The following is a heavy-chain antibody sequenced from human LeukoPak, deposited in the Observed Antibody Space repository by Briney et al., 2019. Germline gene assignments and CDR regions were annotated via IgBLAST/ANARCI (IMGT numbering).Heavy chain of an antibody. Sequence: GGSLRLSCTTSGFTFSSYALSWVRQAPGKGLECVSVISGDGGTTHYADFVKGRFTISRDNSKNTLYLQMNSLRAEDTAVYYCARDFGDYDSSGDAFDIWGQGTMVTVSS. J-gene: IGHJ3*02. V-gene: IGHV3-23*01. D-gene: IGHD3-22*01. CDR2: ISGDGGTT. CDR3: ARDFGDYDSSGDAFDI. CDR1: GFTFSSYA.